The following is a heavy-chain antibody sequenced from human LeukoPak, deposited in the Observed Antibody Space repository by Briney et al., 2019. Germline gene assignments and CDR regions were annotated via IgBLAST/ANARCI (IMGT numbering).Heavy chain of an antibody. CDR3: ARLALAGTVIDY. J-gene: IGHJ4*02. CDR1: SGSISSSSYF. CDR2: IYYSGST. D-gene: IGHD6-19*01. V-gene: IGHV4-39*01. Sequence: NSSETLSLTCTVSSGSISSSSYFWGWIRQPPGKGLEWIGSIYYSGSTYFNPPLGSRVTISVDTSRNQFSLKLSSVTAADTAVYYCARLALAGTVIDYWGQGTLVTVSS.